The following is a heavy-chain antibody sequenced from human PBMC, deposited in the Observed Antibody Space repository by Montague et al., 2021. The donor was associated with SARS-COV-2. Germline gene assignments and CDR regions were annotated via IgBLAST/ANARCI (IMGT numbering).Heavy chain of an antibody. D-gene: IGHD5-24*01. CDR2: IYYSGGT. V-gene: IGHV4-59*13. J-gene: IGHJ4*02. CDR1: GGSISSYY. Sequence: SETLSLTCTVSGGSISSYYWSWIRQPPGKGLEWIGYIYYSGGTNYNPSLKSPVTISVDTSKNQFSLKLSSVTAADTAVYYCARGDVEMATIKSGGPFYHLDYWGQGTLVTVSS. CDR3: ARGDVEMATIKSGGPFYHLDY.